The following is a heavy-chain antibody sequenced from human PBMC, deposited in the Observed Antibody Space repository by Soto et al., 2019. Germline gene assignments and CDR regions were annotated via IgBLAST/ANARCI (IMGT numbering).Heavy chain of an antibody. CDR1: GGSVSSSSFF. J-gene: IGHJ6*02. Sequence: SETLSLTCTVSGGSVSSSSFFWGWIRQSPGKGLEWIGSIYYSGTTYYNPSLKSRVTISVDTSKSQFSLKVSSVTAADTAVYYWGRHPATSVTYFYGMDVWGQGTTVTVSS. V-gene: IGHV4-39*01. CDR3: GRHPATSVTYFYGMDV. CDR2: IYYSGTT. D-gene: IGHD4-4*01.